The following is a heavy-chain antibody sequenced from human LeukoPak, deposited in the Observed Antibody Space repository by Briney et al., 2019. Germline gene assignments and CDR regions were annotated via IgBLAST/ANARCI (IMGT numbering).Heavy chain of an antibody. CDR1: GFTFSSYS. D-gene: IGHD2-2*01. J-gene: IGHJ4*02. V-gene: IGHV3-21*01. CDR3: ARDPEATILGYCSSTSCGYFAY. CDR2: ISSSSSYI. Sequence: GGSLRLSCAASGFTFSSYSMNWVRQAPGKGLEWVSSISSSSSYIYYVDSVKGRFTISRDNAKNSLYLQMNSLRAEDTAVYYCARDPEATILGYCSSTSCGYFAYWGQGTLVTVSS.